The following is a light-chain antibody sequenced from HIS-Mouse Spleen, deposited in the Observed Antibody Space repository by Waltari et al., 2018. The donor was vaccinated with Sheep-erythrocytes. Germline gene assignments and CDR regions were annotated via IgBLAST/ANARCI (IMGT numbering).Light chain of an antibody. CDR2: EGS. CDR3: CSYAGSSTPWV. J-gene: IGLJ3*02. Sequence: QSALTQPASVSGSPGQSITISCNGTSSDVGSYNLVSWYHQHPGKAPKLMIYEGSKRPSGVSNRFSGSKSGNTASLTISGLQAEDEADYYCCSYAGSSTPWVFGGGTKLTVL. CDR1: SSDVGSYNL. V-gene: IGLV2-23*01.